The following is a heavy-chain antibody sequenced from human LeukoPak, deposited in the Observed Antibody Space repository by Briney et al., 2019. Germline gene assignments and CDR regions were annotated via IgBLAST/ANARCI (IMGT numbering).Heavy chain of an antibody. Sequence: SGGSLRLSCAASGFTFSSYSMTWVRQAPGKWLEWVSSISSSSSYIYYADSVKGRFTISRDNAKNSLYLQMNSLRAEDTAVYYCARGGIVAPQGYAPDYWGQGTLVTVSS. CDR1: GFTFSSYS. V-gene: IGHV3-21*01. D-gene: IGHD3-22*01. J-gene: IGHJ4*02. CDR3: ARGGIVAPQGYAPDY. CDR2: ISSSSSYI.